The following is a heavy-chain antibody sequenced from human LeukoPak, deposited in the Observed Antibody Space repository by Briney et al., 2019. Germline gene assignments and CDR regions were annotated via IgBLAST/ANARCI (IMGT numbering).Heavy chain of an antibody. Sequence: ASVKVSCKASGYTFTRYGISWVRQAPGQGLEWMGWISAYNGNTNYAQKLQGRVTMTTDTSTSTAYMELRSLRSDDTAVYYCARADIVVVPADSWFDPWGQGTLVTVSS. CDR3: ARADIVVVPADSWFDP. J-gene: IGHJ5*02. V-gene: IGHV1-18*04. D-gene: IGHD2-2*01. CDR1: GYTFTRYG. CDR2: ISAYNGNT.